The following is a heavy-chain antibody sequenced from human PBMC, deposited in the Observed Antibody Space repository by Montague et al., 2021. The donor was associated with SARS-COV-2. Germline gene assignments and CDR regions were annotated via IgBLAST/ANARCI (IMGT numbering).Heavy chain of an antibody. Sequence: SETLSLTCSVSGYSISSGYYWGWIRQPPGKGLECIGNIYHSGGTYYSPSLNSRVTVSVDTSKNQFSLRLSSVTAADTAVYYCARWYYGSGSYAHWGQGTLVTVSS. V-gene: IGHV4-38-2*01. D-gene: IGHD3-10*01. CDR3: ARWYYGSGSYAH. CDR2: IYHSGGT. CDR1: GYSISSGYY. J-gene: IGHJ4*02.